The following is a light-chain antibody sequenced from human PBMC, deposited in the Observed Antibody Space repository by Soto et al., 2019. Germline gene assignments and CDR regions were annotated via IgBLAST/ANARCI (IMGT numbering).Light chain of an antibody. Sequence: QSVLTQPPSASGTPGQRVTISCSGDTSNIGSQTVNWYQQFPGTAPRLLVYSDDQWPSGVPDRVSGSKSGTSASLAINGLQSEDEATYYCAAWDGNLKGWLFGGGTKLTVL. V-gene: IGLV1-44*01. CDR2: SDD. CDR1: TSNIGSQT. J-gene: IGLJ3*02. CDR3: AAWDGNLKGWL.